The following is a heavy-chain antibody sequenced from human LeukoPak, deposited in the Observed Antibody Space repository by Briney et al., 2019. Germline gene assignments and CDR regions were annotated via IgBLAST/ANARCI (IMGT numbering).Heavy chain of an antibody. CDR1: GGSISSSSSY. D-gene: IGHD4-23*01. V-gene: IGHV4-39*01. CDR2: IYYSGST. CDR3: ARLFGNSDFDY. Sequence: PSETLSLTCTVSGGSISSSSSYRGWIRQPPGEGLEWIGSIYYSGSTYYNPSLKSRVTISVDTSKNQFSLKLSSVTAADTAVYYCARLFGNSDFDYWGQGTLVTVSS. J-gene: IGHJ4*02.